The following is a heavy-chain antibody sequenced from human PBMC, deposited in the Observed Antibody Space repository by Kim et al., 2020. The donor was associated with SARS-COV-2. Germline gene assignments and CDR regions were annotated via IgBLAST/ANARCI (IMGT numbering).Heavy chain of an antibody. CDR3: ARDGYCSSTSCHYDY. V-gene: IGHV3-21*01. CDR1: GFTFSSYS. D-gene: IGHD2-2*03. Sequence: GGSLRLSCAASGFTFSSYSMNWVRQAPGKGLEWVSSISSSSSYIYYADSVKGRFTISRDNAKNSLYLQMNSLRAEDTAVYYCARDGYCSSTSCHYDYWGQGTLVTVSS. J-gene: IGHJ4*02. CDR2: ISSSSSYI.